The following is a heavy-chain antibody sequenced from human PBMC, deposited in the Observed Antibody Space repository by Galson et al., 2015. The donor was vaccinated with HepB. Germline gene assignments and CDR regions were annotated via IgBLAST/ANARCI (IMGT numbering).Heavy chain of an antibody. V-gene: IGHV3-30*18. J-gene: IGHJ4*02. CDR2: ISYDVINK. D-gene: IGHD2-2*01. CDR1: GFTFNNFA. CDR3: AKDSAWRTIRMPDY. Sequence: SLRLSCAASGFTFNNFAMHWVRQAPGKGLEWLAVISYDVINKNYADSVKGRFTIFRDNSKNTLYLQMSSPKTEDTAVYFCAKDSAWRTIRMPDYWGQGTLVTVSS.